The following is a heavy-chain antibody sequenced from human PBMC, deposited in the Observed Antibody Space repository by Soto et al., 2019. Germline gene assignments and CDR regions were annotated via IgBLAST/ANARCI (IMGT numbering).Heavy chain of an antibody. CDR1: GGSVSSSSNYY. J-gene: IGHJ3*02. CDR3: ARVERGTATTVVDAFDI. D-gene: IGHD1-1*01. CDR2: MSHSGGT. V-gene: IGHV4-34*01. Sequence: QVQLQQWGAGLLKPSETLSLTCAVYGGSVSSSSNYYWSWIRQPPGKGLEWIGEMSHSGGTPFNPSIKSRVTISVDTSKNQFSLKMSSVTAADTALYYCARVERGTATTVVDAFDIWGPGTMVTVSS.